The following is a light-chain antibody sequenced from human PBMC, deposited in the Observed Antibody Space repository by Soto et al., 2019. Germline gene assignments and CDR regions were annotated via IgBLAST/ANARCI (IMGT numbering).Light chain of an antibody. J-gene: IGKJ1*01. V-gene: IGKV3-15*01. CDR3: QQYINWPRT. Sequence: EIVMTQSPATLSVSPGERATLSCRASRSVSSNLAWYQQKPGQAPRLLIFGASTRAPGIPARFSGSGSGTEFTLTISSLQSEDFAVYYCQQYINWPRTFGQGTKLEIK. CDR1: RSVSSN. CDR2: GAS.